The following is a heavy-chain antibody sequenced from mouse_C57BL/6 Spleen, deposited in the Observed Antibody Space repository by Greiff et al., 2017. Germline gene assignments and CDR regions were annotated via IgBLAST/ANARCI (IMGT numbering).Heavy chain of an antibody. CDR2: IDPSDSDT. Sequence: QVQLQQPGAELVRPGSSVKLSCKASGYTFTSYWMHWVKQRPIQGLEWIGNIDPSDSDTHYNQKFKDKATLTVDKSSSTAYMQLSSLTSEASAVYYGARSGYGNYEGYGYFDVWGTGTTVTVSS. CDR1: GYTFTSYW. CDR3: ARSGYGNYEGYGYFDV. D-gene: IGHD2-1*01. J-gene: IGHJ1*03. V-gene: IGHV1-52*01.